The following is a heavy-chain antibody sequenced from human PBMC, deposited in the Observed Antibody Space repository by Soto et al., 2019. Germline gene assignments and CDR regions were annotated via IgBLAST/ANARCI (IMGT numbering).Heavy chain of an antibody. D-gene: IGHD2-15*01. CDR2: IIPFLGIA. Sequence: QVQLVQSGAEVQKPGSSVKVSCKASGGTFSSYTISWVRQAPGQGLEWMGRIIPFLGIANYAQKFQGRVTITADKSTNTVYMELSSLRSEDTAIYYCARAPRGLSGGSYYWGQGTLVTVSS. CDR3: ARAPRGLSGGSYY. CDR1: GGTFSSYT. V-gene: IGHV1-69*02. J-gene: IGHJ4*02.